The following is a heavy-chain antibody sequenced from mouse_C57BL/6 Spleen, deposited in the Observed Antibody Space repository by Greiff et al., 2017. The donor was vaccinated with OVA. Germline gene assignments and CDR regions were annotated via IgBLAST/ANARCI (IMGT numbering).Heavy chain of an antibody. D-gene: IGHD2-1*01. Sequence: EVKLVESGGGLVKPGGSLKLSCAASGFTFSSYAMSWVRQTPEKRLEWVATISDGGSYTYYPDNVKGRFTISRDNAKNNLYLQMSHLKSEDTAMYYCARDGDYYGNFWYFDVWGTGTTVTVSS. CDR2: ISDGGSYT. J-gene: IGHJ1*03. CDR3: ARDGDYYGNFWYFDV. CDR1: GFTFSSYA. V-gene: IGHV5-4*01.